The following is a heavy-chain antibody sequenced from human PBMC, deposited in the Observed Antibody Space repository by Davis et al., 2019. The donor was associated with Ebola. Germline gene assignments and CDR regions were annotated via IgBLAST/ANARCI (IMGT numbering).Heavy chain of an antibody. CDR2: ISYDGSNK. D-gene: IGHD3-10*01. CDR3: ARDRRVRHMDV. V-gene: IGHV3-30*03. J-gene: IGHJ6*03. CDR1: GFTFSSYG. Sequence: GESLKISCAASGFTFSSYGMHWVRQAPGKGLEWVAVISYDGSNKYYADSVKGRFTISRDNSKNTLYLQMNSLRAEDTAVYYCARDRRVRHMDVWGKGTTVTVSS.